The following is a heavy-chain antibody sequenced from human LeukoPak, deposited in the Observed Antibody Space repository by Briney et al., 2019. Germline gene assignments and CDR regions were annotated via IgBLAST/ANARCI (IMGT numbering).Heavy chain of an antibody. J-gene: IGHJ3*02. V-gene: IGHV3-48*01. CDR2: ISSSSSTI. CDR1: GFTFSCYS. CDR3: ARIGYDAFDI. D-gene: IGHD6-25*01. Sequence: PGGSLRLSCAASGFTFSCYSMNWVRQAPGKGLEWVSYISSSSSTIYCADSVKGRFTISRDNAKNSLYLQMNSLRAEDTAVYYCARIGYDAFDIWGQGTMVTVSS.